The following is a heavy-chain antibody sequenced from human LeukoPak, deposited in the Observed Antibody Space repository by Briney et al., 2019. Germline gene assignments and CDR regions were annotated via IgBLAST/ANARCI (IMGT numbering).Heavy chain of an antibody. CDR2: IYHTGNT. CDR3: ARSFTTSWYYFDY. Sequence: PSETLSLTRTVSGGSISTYYWSWIRQPPGKGLQWIGYIYHTGNTDYSPSLRGRVTISVDTSKEQFSLNLRSVTAADTAVYYCARSFTTSWYYFDYWGQGTFVTVSS. J-gene: IGHJ4*02. D-gene: IGHD2-2*01. CDR1: GGSISTYY. V-gene: IGHV4-59*08.